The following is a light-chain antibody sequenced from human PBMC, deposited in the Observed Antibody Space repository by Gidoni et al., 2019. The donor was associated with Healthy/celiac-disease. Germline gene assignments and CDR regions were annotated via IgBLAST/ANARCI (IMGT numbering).Light chain of an antibody. CDR3: CSYAGSSTFV. Sequence: QSALTQPASVSGSPGQSITISCTGTSSDVGSYNLVSWYQQHPGKAPKFMIYEVSKRPSGVSNRFSGSKSGNTASLTSSGLQAEDEADYYCCSYAGSSTFVFGGGTKLTVL. V-gene: IGLV2-23*02. CDR1: SSDVGSYNL. J-gene: IGLJ2*01. CDR2: EVS.